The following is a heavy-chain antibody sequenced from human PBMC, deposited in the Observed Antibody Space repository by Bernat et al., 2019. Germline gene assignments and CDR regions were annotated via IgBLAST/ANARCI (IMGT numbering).Heavy chain of an antibody. CDR3: AKDCQAVAPETVDY. V-gene: IGHV3-23*01. CDR1: GFTFRNYA. Sequence: EVQVLESGGGLVQPGGSLRLSCAASGFTFRNYAMSWVRQAPGKGLEWVSGISGGGDTTYYADSVKGRFTISRDNPKNTLYLQMNSLRAEDTAIYYCAKDCQAVAPETVDYWGQGTLVTVSS. J-gene: IGHJ4*02. D-gene: IGHD6-19*01. CDR2: ISGGGDTT.